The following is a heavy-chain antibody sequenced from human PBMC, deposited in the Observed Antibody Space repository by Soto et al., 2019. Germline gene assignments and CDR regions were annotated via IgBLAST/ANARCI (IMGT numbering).Heavy chain of an antibody. CDR3: ARHPFGRRWVKDDHFDY. J-gene: IGHJ4*02. D-gene: IGHD3-3*01. V-gene: IGHV4-39*01. CDR1: GGSISSSSYY. CDR2: IYYSGST. Sequence: QLQLQESGPGLVKPSETLSLTCTVSGGSISSSSYYWGWIRQPPGKGLEWIGSIYYSGSTYYNPSLKSRVTISVDTSKNQFSLKLSSVTAADTAVYYCARHPFGRRWVKDDHFDYWGQGTLVTVSS.